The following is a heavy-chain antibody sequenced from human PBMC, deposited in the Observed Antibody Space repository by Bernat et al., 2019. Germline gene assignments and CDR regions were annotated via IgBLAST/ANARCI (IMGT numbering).Heavy chain of an antibody. CDR2: IDWDDDK. CDR1: GFSLTTSGMC. V-gene: IGHV2-70*01. J-gene: IGHJ4*02. D-gene: IGHD3-10*01. CDR3: ARAVFQQGVGGYFDY. Sequence: QVTLRESGPTLVTPTQTLTLTCTFSGFSLTTSGMCVGWIRQPPGQALEWLALIDWDDDKYYSTSLKTRLTISKDTSKNQVVLTMTNMDPVDTATYYCARAVFQQGVGGYFDYWGQGTLVTVSS.